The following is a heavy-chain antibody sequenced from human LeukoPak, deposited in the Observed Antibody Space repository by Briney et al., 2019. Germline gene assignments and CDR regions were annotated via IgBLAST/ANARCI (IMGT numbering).Heavy chain of an antibody. CDR1: GGFFSGYY. J-gene: IGHJ6*03. D-gene: IGHD3-10*01. Sequence: PSETLSLTCAVYGGFFSGYYWSWIRQPPGKGLEWIGEINHSGSTNYNPSLKSRVTISVDTSKNQFSLKLSSVTAADTAVYYCARGAGGYGSGSYPNYYYYYMDVWGKGTTVTVSS. CDR2: INHSGST. V-gene: IGHV4-34*01. CDR3: ARGAGGYGSGSYPNYYYYYMDV.